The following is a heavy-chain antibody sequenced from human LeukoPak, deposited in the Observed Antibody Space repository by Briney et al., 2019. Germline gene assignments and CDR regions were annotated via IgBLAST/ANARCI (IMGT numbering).Heavy chain of an antibody. CDR3: ARTYCNSTRCSNWFDP. D-gene: IGHD2-2*01. V-gene: IGHV1-2*02. CDR2: INPNSGGT. CDR1: GYSFIGYY. J-gene: IGHJ5*02. Sequence: ASVKASCTASGYSFIGYYMHWVRQAPGQGLEWMGWINPNSGGTNYAQKFQGRVTMTRDTSISTAYMELSRLRSDDTAVYYCARTYCNSTRCSNWFDPWGQGTLVTVSS.